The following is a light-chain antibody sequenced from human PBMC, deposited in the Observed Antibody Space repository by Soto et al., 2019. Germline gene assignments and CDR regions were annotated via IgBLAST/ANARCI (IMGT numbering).Light chain of an antibody. CDR3: QQLNSYPLT. J-gene: IGKJ4*01. CDR2: AAS. Sequence: DIHMTQSPSTLSASVGDRVTITGRASQTIRSLLALYQQKPGKAPKLLIYAASTLQSGVPSRFSGSGSGTDFTLTISSLQPEDFATYYCQQLNSYPLTFGGGTKVDIK. CDR1: QTIRSL. V-gene: IGKV1-5*01.